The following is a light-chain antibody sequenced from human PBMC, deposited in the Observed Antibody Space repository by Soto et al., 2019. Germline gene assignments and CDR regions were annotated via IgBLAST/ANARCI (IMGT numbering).Light chain of an antibody. V-gene: IGLV2-14*01. Sequence: QSALTQPASVSGSPGQSITISCTGTSSDVGYYNYVSWYQHHPGKVPKLMIYEVSNRPSGVYNRFSGSKSGNTASLTISGLQAEDEADYYCSSYTTSSTQVFGGGTKLTVL. CDR1: SSDVGYYNY. CDR3: SSYTTSSTQV. CDR2: EVS. J-gene: IGLJ3*02.